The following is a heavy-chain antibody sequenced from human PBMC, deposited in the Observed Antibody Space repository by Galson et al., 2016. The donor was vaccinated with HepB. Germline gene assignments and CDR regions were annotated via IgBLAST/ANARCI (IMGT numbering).Heavy chain of an antibody. CDR1: GGSITSHY. CDR2: NHYSGGT. V-gene: IGHV4-59*11. CDR3: AKWDNSLYAFAI. J-gene: IGHJ3*02. Sequence: TLSLTCDVSGGSITSHYWNWIRQPPGKGLEWIGYNHYSGGTKYNPSLKSRVITSVDTSKNQFSLQLTSLTAADTAVYYCAKWDNSLYAFAIWGQGALVSVSS. D-gene: IGHD3-16*02.